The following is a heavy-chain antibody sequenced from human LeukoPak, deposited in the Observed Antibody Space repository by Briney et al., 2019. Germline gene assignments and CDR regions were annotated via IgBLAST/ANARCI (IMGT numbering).Heavy chain of an antibody. V-gene: IGHV3-23*01. CDR3: ARRVNDQTLLYFDY. J-gene: IGHJ4*02. CDR1: GFTVSIYD. Sequence: GGSLRLSCAASGFTVSIYDMSWVRQAPGKGREWVSGITSGGNTYYADSVKGRFTISRDNSRNTLYLQMNSLRAEDTAVYYCARRVNDQTLLYFDYWGQGALVTVSS. D-gene: IGHD1-1*01. CDR2: ITSGGNT.